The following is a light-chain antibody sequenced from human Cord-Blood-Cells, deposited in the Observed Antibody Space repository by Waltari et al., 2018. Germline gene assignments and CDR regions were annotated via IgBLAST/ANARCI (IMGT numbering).Light chain of an antibody. J-gene: IGLJ2*01. V-gene: IGLV2-8*01. Sequence: QSALTQPPSASGSPGQSVTISCTGTSSDVGGYNYVSWYQQHPGKAPKLMIYEVSKRHYGVPDRFSGSKSGNTASLTVSGLQAEDEADYYCSSYAGSNNLVFGGGTKLTVL. CDR3: SSYAGSNNLV. CDR2: EVS. CDR1: SSDVGGYNY.